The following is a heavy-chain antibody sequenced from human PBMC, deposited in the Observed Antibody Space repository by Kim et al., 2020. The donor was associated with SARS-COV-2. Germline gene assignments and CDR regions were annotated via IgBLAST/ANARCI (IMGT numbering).Heavy chain of an antibody. V-gene: IGHV4-31*03. CDR1: GGSISSGGYY. CDR2: IYYSGST. J-gene: IGHJ6*02. CDR3: ARDSGSGSYETYYYYGMDV. D-gene: IGHD3-10*01. Sequence: SETLSLTCTVSGGSISSGGYYWSWIRQHPGKGLEWIGYIYYSGSTYYNPSLKSRVTISVDTSKNQFSLKLSSVTAADTAVYYCARDSGSGSYETYYYYGMDVWGQGTTVTVSS.